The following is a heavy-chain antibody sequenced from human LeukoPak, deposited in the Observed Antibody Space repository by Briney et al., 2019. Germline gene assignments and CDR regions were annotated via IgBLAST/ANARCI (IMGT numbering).Heavy chain of an antibody. Sequence: SETLSLTCTVSGGSISSYYWSWIRQPPGRGLEWMGYIYYSGSTNYNPSLKSRVTISVDTSKNQFSLKLSSVAAADTAVYYCARGNWNYVGYFDYWGQGTLVTVSS. CDR2: IYYSGST. D-gene: IGHD1-7*01. CDR3: ARGNWNYVGYFDY. J-gene: IGHJ4*02. CDR1: GGSISSYY. V-gene: IGHV4-59*13.